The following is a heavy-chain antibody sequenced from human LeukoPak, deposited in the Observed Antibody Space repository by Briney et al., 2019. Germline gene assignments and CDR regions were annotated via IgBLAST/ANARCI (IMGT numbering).Heavy chain of an antibody. CDR1: GGSISSYY. Sequence: SETLSLTCTVSGGSISSYYWSWIRQPPGKGLEWIGYIYYSGSTNYNPSLKSRVTISVDTSKNQFSLKLSSVTAADTAVYYCARDRSQSNAFDIWGQGTMVTVSS. CDR3: ARDRSQSNAFDI. CDR2: IYYSGST. V-gene: IGHV4-59*01. J-gene: IGHJ3*02. D-gene: IGHD6-19*01.